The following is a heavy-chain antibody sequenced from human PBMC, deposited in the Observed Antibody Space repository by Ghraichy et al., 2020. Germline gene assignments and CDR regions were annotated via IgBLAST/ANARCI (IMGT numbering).Heavy chain of an antibody. J-gene: IGHJ6*02. D-gene: IGHD1/OR15-1a*01. V-gene: IGHV3-30*18. CDR3: AKDAIITGTIRDSYGMDV. CDR1: GFTFSSYG. CDR2: ISYDGSNK. Sequence: GGSLRLSCAASGFTFSSYGMHWVRQAPGKGLEWVAVISYDGSNKYYADSVKGRFTISRDNSKNTLYLQMNSLRAEDTAVYYCAKDAIITGTIRDSYGMDVWGQGTTVTVSS.